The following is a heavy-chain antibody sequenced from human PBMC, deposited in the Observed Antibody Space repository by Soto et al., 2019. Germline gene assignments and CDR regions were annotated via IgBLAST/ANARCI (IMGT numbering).Heavy chain of an antibody. V-gene: IGHV3-66*01. D-gene: IGHD3-22*01. CDR3: ASYYYDSSPFQH. Sequence: GSLRLSCAASGFTVSSNYMSWVRQAPGKGLEWVSVIYSGGSTYYADSVKGRFTISRDNSKNTLYLQMNSLRAEDTAVYYCASYYYDSSPFQHWGQGTLVTVSS. CDR2: IYSGGST. J-gene: IGHJ1*01. CDR1: GFTVSSNY.